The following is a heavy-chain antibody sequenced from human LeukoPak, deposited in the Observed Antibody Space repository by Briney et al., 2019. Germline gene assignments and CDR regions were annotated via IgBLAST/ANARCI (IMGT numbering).Heavy chain of an antibody. V-gene: IGHV4-4*07. CDR3: AREEFLHEIDRSGYFVY. Sequence: SETLSLTCTVSGGSITGYYWNWIRQPAGQGLEWLGRVYSSGVGNYNPSLTSRVTMSVDTSKNQFSLELTSLTAADTAVYYCAREEFLHEIDRSGYFVYWSQGTLVTVSS. CDR2: VYSSGVG. CDR1: GGSITGYY. D-gene: IGHD3-22*01. J-gene: IGHJ4*02.